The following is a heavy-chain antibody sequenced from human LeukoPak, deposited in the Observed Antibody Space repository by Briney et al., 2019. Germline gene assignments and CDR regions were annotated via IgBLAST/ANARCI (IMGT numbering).Heavy chain of an antibody. V-gene: IGHV4-59*01. J-gene: IGHJ4*02. Sequence: SETLSLTCAVYGGSFSGYYWSWIRQPPGKGLEWIGYIYYSGSTNYNPSLKSRVTISVDTSKNQFSLKLSSVTAADTAVYYCARDEGSGYYIFDYWGQGTLVTVSS. CDR2: IYYSGST. CDR1: GGSFSGYY. CDR3: ARDEGSGYYIFDY. D-gene: IGHD3-3*01.